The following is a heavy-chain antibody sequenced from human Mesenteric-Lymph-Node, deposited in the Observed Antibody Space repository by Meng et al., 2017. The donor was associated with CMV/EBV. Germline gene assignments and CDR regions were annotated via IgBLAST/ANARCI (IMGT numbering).Heavy chain of an antibody. Sequence: SGGSVSSGGYSWSWIRQPPGKGLEWLGYIYHSGSAYYNPSLNSRVTISVDRSKNQFSLKLSSVTAADTAVYYCARVSLPVGGSLDYWGQGSLVTVSS. V-gene: IGHV4-30-2*01. CDR1: GGSVSSGGYS. CDR2: IYHSGSA. J-gene: IGHJ4*02. CDR3: ARVSLPVGGSLDY. D-gene: IGHD1-26*01.